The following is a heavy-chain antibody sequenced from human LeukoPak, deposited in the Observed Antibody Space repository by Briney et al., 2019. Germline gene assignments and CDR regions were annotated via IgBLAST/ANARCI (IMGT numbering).Heavy chain of an antibody. CDR3: ARASAVPNWFDP. Sequence: PSETLSLTSTVSGGSISGYYWSWIRQPPGKGLEWIGYIYYTGSTNYNPSLKSRVTISVDTSKNQFSLKLSSVTAADTAVYYCARASAVPNWFDPWGQGTLVTVSS. D-gene: IGHD2-2*01. CDR2: IYYTGST. V-gene: IGHV4-59*01. J-gene: IGHJ5*02. CDR1: GGSISGYY.